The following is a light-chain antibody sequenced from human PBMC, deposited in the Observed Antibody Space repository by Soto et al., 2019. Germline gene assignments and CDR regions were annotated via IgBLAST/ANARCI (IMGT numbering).Light chain of an antibody. Sequence: DIQMTQSPSTVSASVGDRVTITCRASQSIRSSLAWYQWKPGKAPKLLIYDASSLESGVPSRFSGSGSGTEFTLTVSSLQPDDFATYYCQQYNRYPPTFGRGTKVEVK. CDR3: QQYNRYPPT. V-gene: IGKV1-5*01. CDR1: QSIRSS. J-gene: IGKJ1*01. CDR2: DAS.